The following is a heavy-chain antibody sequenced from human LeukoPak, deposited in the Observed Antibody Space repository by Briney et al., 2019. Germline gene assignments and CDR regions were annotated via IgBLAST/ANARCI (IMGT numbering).Heavy chain of an antibody. CDR2: IYYSGST. J-gene: IGHJ4*02. CDR3: ARAVGWFGALDY. V-gene: IGHV4-59*01. CDR1: GGSISSYY. D-gene: IGHD3-10*01. Sequence: PSETLSLTCTASGGSISSYYWCWIRQPPGKGLEWIGDIYYSGSTNYNPSLKSRVTISVDTSKNQFSLKLSSVTAADTAVYYCARAVGWFGALDYWGQETLVTVSS.